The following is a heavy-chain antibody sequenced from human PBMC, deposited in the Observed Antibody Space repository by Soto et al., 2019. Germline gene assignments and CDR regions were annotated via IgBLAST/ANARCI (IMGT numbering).Heavy chain of an antibody. Sequence: QVRLQESGPGLVRPSETLSLTCTVSGGSVSSDRHYWSWVRQPPGKGLEWIGYVYYSGSTNYNASLEGRVTISVDTSQNQFSLRLTSVTAADTGVYYCARSADGSGTPYFDYWGQGTVVSVSS. CDR2: VYYSGST. CDR1: GGSVSSDRHY. CDR3: ARSADGSGTPYFDY. V-gene: IGHV4-61*01. D-gene: IGHD3-10*01. J-gene: IGHJ4*02.